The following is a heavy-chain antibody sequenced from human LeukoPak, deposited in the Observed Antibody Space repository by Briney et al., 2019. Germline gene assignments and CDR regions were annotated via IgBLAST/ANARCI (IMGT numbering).Heavy chain of an antibody. Sequence: GGSLRLSCAASGFTFSSYWMSWVRQAPGKGLEWVANIKQDGSEKYFVDSMKGRFTISRDNAKNSLYLQMNSLRAEDTAVYYCAKDSASYSSGPPGGYFDYWGQGTLVTVSS. V-gene: IGHV3-7*01. CDR1: GFTFSSYW. D-gene: IGHD6-19*01. J-gene: IGHJ4*02. CDR3: AKDSASYSSGPPGGYFDY. CDR2: IKQDGSEK.